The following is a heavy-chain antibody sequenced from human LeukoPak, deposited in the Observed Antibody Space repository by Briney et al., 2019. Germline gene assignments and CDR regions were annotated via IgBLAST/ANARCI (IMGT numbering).Heavy chain of an antibody. D-gene: IGHD2-2*02. Sequence: PGGSLRRSGAAAGFTFSSYGMHWVRQAPGKGLEWVAVIWYDGSNKYYADSVKGRFTISRDNSKNTMYLQMNSLRAEDTAVYYCERERHGYCSSTSCYMNWIDPWGQGTPVTVSS. J-gene: IGHJ5*02. CDR2: IWYDGSNK. CDR1: GFTFSSYG. V-gene: IGHV3-33*01. CDR3: ERERHGYCSSTSCYMNWIDP.